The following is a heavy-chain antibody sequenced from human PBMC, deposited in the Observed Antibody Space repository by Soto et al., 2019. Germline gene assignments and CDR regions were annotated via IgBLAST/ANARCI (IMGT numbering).Heavy chain of an antibody. D-gene: IGHD2-21*01. CDR1: GGSFSSFH. Sequence: QVQLVQSGAEVRKPGSSVKVSCKTSGGSFSSFHITWVRQAPGHGLEWMGRIIPLLGITNYAQNFQGRVTITADKSTNTAYMELNSLRYEDTAMYYCARGPNSRGEDWGQGTLITVSS. CDR3: ARGPNSRGED. V-gene: IGHV1-69*02. J-gene: IGHJ1*01. CDR2: IIPLLGIT.